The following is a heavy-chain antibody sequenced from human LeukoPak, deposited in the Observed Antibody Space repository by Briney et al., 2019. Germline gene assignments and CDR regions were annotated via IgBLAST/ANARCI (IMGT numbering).Heavy chain of an antibody. Sequence: GASVKVSCKASGYTFTSYDINWVRQATGQGLEWMGWMNPNSGNTGYAQKFQGRVTITRNTSISTAYMELSSLRSEDTAVYYCARSERGGRIAATALPFLDIWGQGTMVTVSS. CDR2: MNPNSGNT. V-gene: IGHV1-8*03. CDR3: ARSERGGRIAATALPFLDI. J-gene: IGHJ3*02. CDR1: GYTFTSYD. D-gene: IGHD6-13*01.